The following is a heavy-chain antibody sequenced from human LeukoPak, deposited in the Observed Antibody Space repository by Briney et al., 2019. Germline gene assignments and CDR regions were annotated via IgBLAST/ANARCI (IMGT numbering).Heavy chain of an antibody. V-gene: IGHV3-7*01. D-gene: IGHD2-2*03. CDR1: GFTFSSDW. Sequence: GGSLRLSCAAAGFTFSSDWMSWVRQAAGKGMEWVGTIKQEGSQKYYVDSVKGRFTISRDNATSSLYLQMNALRAEDTAVYASPPLGYCDSTSCRFDYWGQGTLVTVSS. CDR3: PPLGYCDSTSCRFDY. J-gene: IGHJ4*02. CDR2: IKQEGSQK.